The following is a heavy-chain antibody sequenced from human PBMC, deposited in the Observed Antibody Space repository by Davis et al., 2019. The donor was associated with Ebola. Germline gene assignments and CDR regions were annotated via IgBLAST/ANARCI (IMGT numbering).Heavy chain of an antibody. CDR1: EYTFTSYD. Sequence: AASETVSCKASEYTFTSYDINWVRQAPGQGLEWMGRMNPNSGNTGYAKKFQGRVTVTRDTSMTTVYMVLSILRSEDTALYYCTTPGGQDSGYDVYSIWCQGTMVTVSS. V-gene: IGHV1-8*01. J-gene: IGHJ3*02. CDR3: TTPGGQDSGYDVYSI. D-gene: IGHD5-12*01. CDR2: MNPNSGNT.